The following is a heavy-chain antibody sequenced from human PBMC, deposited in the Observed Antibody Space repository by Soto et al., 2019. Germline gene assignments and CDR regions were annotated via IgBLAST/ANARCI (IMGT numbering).Heavy chain of an antibody. CDR2: MNPNSGNT. CDR3: ARGITGHRPHDC. D-gene: IGHD1-20*01. J-gene: IGHJ4*02. CDR1: GYTFTSYD. V-gene: IGHV1-8*01. Sequence: ASVKVSCKASGYTFTSYDINWVRQATGQGLEWMGWMNPNSGNTGYAQKFQGRVTMTRNTSISTAYMELSSLRSEDTAVYYCARGITGHRPHDCWGQCNLVTVAS.